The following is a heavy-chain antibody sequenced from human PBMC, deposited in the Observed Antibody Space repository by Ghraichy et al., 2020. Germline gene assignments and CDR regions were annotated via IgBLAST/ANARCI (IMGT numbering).Heavy chain of an antibody. D-gene: IGHD1-26*01. J-gene: IGHJ6*02. CDR1: GYTFISYG. V-gene: IGHV1-18*01. CDR3: ARDPGVGWELVNYYYYGMDV. Sequence: ASVKVSCKASGYTFISYGISWVRQAPGQGLEWMGWISADNGNTNYAQKLQGRVTMTTDTSTSTAYMELRSLRSDDTAVYYCARDPGVGWELVNYYYYGMDVWGQGTTVTVSS. CDR2: ISADNGNT.